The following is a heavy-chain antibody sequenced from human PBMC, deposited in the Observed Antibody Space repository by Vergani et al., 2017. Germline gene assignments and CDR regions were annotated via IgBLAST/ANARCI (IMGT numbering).Heavy chain of an antibody. CDR3: ARERTSRYGSGSYYLYY. D-gene: IGHD3-10*01. CDR2: IKQDGSEK. J-gene: IGHJ4*02. Sequence: EVQMVESGGGLVQPGGSLRLSCAASGFTFSSYWMSWVRQAPGKGLEWVANIKQDGSEKYYVDSVKGRFTNSRDNAKNSLYLQMNSLRAEDTAVYYCARERTSRYGSGSYYLYYWGQGSLVTVSS. V-gene: IGHV3-7*05. CDR1: GFTFSSYW.